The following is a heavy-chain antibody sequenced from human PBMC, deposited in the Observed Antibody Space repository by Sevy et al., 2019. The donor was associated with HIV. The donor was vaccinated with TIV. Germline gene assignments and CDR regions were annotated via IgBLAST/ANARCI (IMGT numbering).Heavy chain of an antibody. CDR2: MNPTSGNT. CDR1: GYTLTSYD. CDR3: ARVTTYEGAEGAFDI. Sequence: ASVKVSCKASGYTLTSYDINWVRQATGQWLEWMGWMNPTSGNTGYAQMFQGRVTMTRNTSISTAYMELSSLRSEDTAVYYCARVTTYEGAEGAFDIWGQGSMVTVSS. D-gene: IGHD3-22*01. V-gene: IGHV1-8*01. J-gene: IGHJ3*02.